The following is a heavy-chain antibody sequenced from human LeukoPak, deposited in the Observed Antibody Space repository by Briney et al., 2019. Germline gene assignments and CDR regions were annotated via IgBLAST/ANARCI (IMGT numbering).Heavy chain of an antibody. CDR2: INHSGST. D-gene: IGHD1-26*01. J-gene: IGHJ5*02. Sequence: LETLSLTCAVYGGSFSGYYWSWIRQPPGKGLEWIGEINHSGSTNYNPSLKSRVTISVDTSKNQFSLKLSSVTAADTAVYYCARVVVGATKTSRIRGINWFDPWGQGTLVTVSS. CDR3: ARVVVGATKTSRIRGINWFDP. CDR1: GGSFSGYY. V-gene: IGHV4-34*01.